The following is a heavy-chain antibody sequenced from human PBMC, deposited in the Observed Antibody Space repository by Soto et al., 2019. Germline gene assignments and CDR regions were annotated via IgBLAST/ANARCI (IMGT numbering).Heavy chain of an antibody. Sequence: GGSLRLSCAASGFTFGSYGMHFFRHSPFKWLEWVAVISYDGSNKYYADSVKGRFTISRDNSKNTLYLQMNSLRAEDTAVYYCAKSPRGVGATSRYGMDVWGQGTTVTVSS. CDR3: AKSPRGVGATSRYGMDV. CDR1: GFTFGSYG. D-gene: IGHD1-26*01. V-gene: IGHV3-30*18. J-gene: IGHJ6*02. CDR2: ISYDGSNK.